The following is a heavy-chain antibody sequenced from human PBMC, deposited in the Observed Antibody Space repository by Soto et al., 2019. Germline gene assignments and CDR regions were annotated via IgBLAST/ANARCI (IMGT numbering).Heavy chain of an antibody. Sequence: ASVNVSCKASGGTFSSYAISWVRQAPGQGLEWMGGTIPIFGTANYAQKFQGRVTITADESTSTAYMELSSLRSEDTAVYYCARLGYDFPSRPYWGQGTLVTVSS. D-gene: IGHD3-3*01. CDR3: ARLGYDFPSRPY. CDR1: GGTFSSYA. CDR2: TIPIFGTA. V-gene: IGHV1-69*13. J-gene: IGHJ4*02.